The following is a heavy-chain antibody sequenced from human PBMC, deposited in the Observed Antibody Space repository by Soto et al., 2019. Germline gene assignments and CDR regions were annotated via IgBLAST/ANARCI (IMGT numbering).Heavy chain of an antibody. CDR2: ISSSGSTI. D-gene: IGHD4-17*01. CDR1: GFVFSDFY. V-gene: IGHV3-11*01. Sequence: QVQLAESGGYLVKPGGSRRLTCAASGFVFSDFYMSWIRQAPGKGLEWVSYISSSGSTIHYADSVRGRFTISRDNAKKSLYLQMNSLRVEDTAVYYCARDTRPTDFGLGWDVWGQGTTVIVSS. J-gene: IGHJ6*02. CDR3: ARDTRPTDFGLGWDV.